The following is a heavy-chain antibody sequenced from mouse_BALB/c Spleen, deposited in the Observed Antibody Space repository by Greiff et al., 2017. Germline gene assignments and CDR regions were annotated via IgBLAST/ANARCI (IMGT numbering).Heavy chain of an antibody. J-gene: IGHJ3*01. V-gene: IGHV1-4*02. CDR1: GYTFTSYW. Sequence: VQLQQSGADLVKPGASLKMSCKASGYTFTSYWMHWVKQRPGQGLEWIGYINPSTGYTDYKQKFKDKTTLTADKSSSTAYMQLSSLTSEDSAVYYCAKRGFAYWGQGTLVTVSA. CDR3: AKRGFAY. CDR2: INPSTGYT.